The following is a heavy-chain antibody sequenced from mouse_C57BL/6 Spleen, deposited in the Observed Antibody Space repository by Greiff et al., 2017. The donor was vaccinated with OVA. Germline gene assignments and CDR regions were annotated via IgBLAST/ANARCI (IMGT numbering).Heavy chain of an antibody. J-gene: IGHJ2*01. D-gene: IGHD3-3*01. CDR1: GYTFTDYN. CDR3: ARRGDPWYYFDY. CDR2: INPNNGGT. Sequence: VHVKQSGPELVKPGASVKIPCKASGYTFTDYNMDWVKQSHGKSLEWIGDINPNNGGTIYNQKFKGKATLTVDKSSSTAYMELRSLTSEDTAVYYCARRGDPWYYFDYWGQGTTLTVSS. V-gene: IGHV1-18*01.